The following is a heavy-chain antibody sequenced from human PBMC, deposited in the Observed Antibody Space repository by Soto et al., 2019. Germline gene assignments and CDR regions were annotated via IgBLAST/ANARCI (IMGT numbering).Heavy chain of an antibody. CDR3: AKGPHTNVGWPYYFES. Sequence: GGSLRLSCVASGFSLANYPMNWVRQTPGKGLEWISYTSPRGDTVYYADSVEGRFTISGDNARNSLSLQMNSLRDEDSALYYCAKGPHTNVGWPYYFESWGKGLPVTVSS. J-gene: IGHJ4*02. V-gene: IGHV3-48*02. CDR2: TSPRGDTV. CDR1: GFSLANYP. D-gene: IGHD6-19*01.